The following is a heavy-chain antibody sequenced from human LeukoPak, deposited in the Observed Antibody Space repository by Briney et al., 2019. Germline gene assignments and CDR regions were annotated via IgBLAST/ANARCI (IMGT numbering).Heavy chain of an antibody. V-gene: IGHV1-2*02. Sequence: ASVKVSCKASGYTFTGYYTHWVRQAPGQGLEWMGWINPNSGGTNYAQKFQGGVTMTRDTSISTAYMELSRLRSDDTAVYYCARDLYDSSGYYGWGQGTLVTVSS. CDR1: GYTFTGYY. J-gene: IGHJ4*02. CDR2: INPNSGGT. CDR3: ARDLYDSSGYYG. D-gene: IGHD3-22*01.